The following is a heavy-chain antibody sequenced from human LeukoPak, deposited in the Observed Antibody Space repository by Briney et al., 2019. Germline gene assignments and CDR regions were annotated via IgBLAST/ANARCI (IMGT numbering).Heavy chain of an antibody. V-gene: IGHV5-51*01. CDR2: IYPGDSDT. Sequence: GESLKISCKGSGYSFTSYWIGWVRQMPGKGLEWMGIIYPGDSDTRYNPSFQDQVTISADKSISTAYLQWSSLKASDTAMYYCARQRFTMGAYAGNWFDPWGQGTLVTVSS. CDR3: ARQRFTMGAYAGNWFDP. J-gene: IGHJ5*02. D-gene: IGHD3-10*01. CDR1: GYSFTSYW.